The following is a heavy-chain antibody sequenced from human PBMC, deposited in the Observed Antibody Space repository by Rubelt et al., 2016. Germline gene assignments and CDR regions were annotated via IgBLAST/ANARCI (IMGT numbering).Heavy chain of an antibody. Sequence: QVQLVESGGGVVQPGRSLRLSCAASGFTFSSYAMHWVRQAPGKGLEWVAVISYDGSNKYYADSVKGRFTISRDNSKNTLYLQMNSLRAEDTAVYYCARGAARDSSGWYDSPNYWGQGTLVTVSS. D-gene: IGHD6-19*01. CDR1: GFTFSSYA. CDR2: ISYDGSNK. CDR3: ARGAARDSSGWYDSPNY. V-gene: IGHV3-30*04. J-gene: IGHJ4*02.